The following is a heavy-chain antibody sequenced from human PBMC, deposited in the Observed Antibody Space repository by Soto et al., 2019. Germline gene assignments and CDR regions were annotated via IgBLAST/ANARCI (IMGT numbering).Heavy chain of an antibody. CDR1: GGTFSSYT. D-gene: IGHD6-19*01. Sequence: QVQLVQSGAEVKKPGSSVKVSCKASGGTFSSYTISWVRQAPGQGLEWMGRIIPILGIAKYAQKFQGRVTITADKSTSTAYMELSSLRSEDPAVYYCAGLAVGGVGFDIWGQGTMVTVSS. CDR3: AGLAVGGVGFDI. CDR2: IIPILGIA. J-gene: IGHJ3*02. V-gene: IGHV1-69*02.